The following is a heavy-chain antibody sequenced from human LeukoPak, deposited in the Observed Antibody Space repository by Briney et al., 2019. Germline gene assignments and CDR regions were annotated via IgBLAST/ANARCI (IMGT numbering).Heavy chain of an antibody. V-gene: IGHV4-4*09. J-gene: IGHJ4*02. CDR1: GGSISTYY. Sequence: SETLSLTCTVSGGSISTYYWRWIRQPPGKGLEWIGYIYTSGDTNYNPSLKSRVTISGDTSMNQFSLRLSSVTAADTAFYYCARHAPSGTPTNFDYWGQGTLVTVSS. D-gene: IGHD1-1*01. CDR3: ARHAPSGTPTNFDY. CDR2: IYTSGDT.